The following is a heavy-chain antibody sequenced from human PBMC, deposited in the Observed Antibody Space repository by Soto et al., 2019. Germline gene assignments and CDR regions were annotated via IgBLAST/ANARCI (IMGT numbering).Heavy chain of an antibody. CDR3: ARDVGPVTIFGEALSGYFDF. CDR2: IKEDGSER. Sequence: GGSLRLSCAVSGFSFGNYWMRWVRQAPGKGLEWLASIKEDGSERYYLDSVKGRFTISRDNAKDSLSLQMNSLRGEDTAFYYCARDVGPVTIFGEALSGYFDFWGQGTLVTVSS. D-gene: IGHD3-3*01. J-gene: IGHJ4*02. V-gene: IGHV3-7*03. CDR1: GFSFGNYW.